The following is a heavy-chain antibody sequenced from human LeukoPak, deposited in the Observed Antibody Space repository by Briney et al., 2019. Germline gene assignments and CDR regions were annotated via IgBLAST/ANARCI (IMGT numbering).Heavy chain of an antibody. D-gene: IGHD5-18*01. CDR1: GGTFSSYA. CDR3: ARDQGYSYGYGNFDY. CDR2: IIPIFGTA. V-gene: IGHV1-69*05. J-gene: IGHJ4*02. Sequence: GASVKASCKASGGTFSSYAISWVRQAPGQGLEWMGGIIPIFGTANYAQKFQGRVTITTDESTSTAYMELSSLRSEDTAVYYCARDQGYSYGYGNFDYWGQGTLVTVSS.